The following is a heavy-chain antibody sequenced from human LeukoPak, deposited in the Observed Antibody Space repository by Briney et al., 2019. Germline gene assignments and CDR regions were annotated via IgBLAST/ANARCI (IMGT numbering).Heavy chain of an antibody. J-gene: IGHJ4*02. CDR1: GGSFSGYY. V-gene: IGHV4-34*01. D-gene: IGHD3-10*01. Sequence: PSETLSLTCAVYGGSFSGYYWSWTRQPPGKGLEWIGEINHSGSTNYNPSLKSRVTISVDTSKNQFSLKLSSVTAADPAVYYCARRPRLLWFGELYGDYFDYWGQGTLVTVSS. CDR3: ARRPRLLWFGELYGDYFDY. CDR2: INHSGST.